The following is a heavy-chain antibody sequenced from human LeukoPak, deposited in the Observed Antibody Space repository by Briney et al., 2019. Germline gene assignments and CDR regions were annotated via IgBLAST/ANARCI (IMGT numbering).Heavy chain of an antibody. CDR3: AREFGHFDWLLYPIYYFDY. J-gene: IGHJ4*02. CDR1: GGSFSGYY. D-gene: IGHD3-9*01. CDR2: INHSGST. Sequence: SETLSLTCAVYGGSFSGYYWSWIRQPPGKGLEWIGEINHSGSTNYNPSLKSRVTISVDTSKNQFSLKLSSVTAADTAVHYCAREFGHFDWLLYPIYYFDYWGQGTLVTVSS. V-gene: IGHV4-34*01.